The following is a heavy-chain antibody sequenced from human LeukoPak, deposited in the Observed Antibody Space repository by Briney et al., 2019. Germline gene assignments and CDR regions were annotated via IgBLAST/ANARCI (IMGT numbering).Heavy chain of an antibody. CDR1: GYTFTSYG. CDR3: AREGVVVSDYYYGMDV. CDR2: ISAYNGNT. V-gene: IGHV1-18*01. J-gene: IGHJ6*02. D-gene: IGHD3-22*01. Sequence: ASVKVSCKASGYTFTSYGISWVRQAPGQGLEWMGWISAYNGNTNYAQKLQGRVTMTTDTSTSTAYMELRSLRSDDTAVYYCAREGVVVSDYYYGMDVWGQGTTVTVSS.